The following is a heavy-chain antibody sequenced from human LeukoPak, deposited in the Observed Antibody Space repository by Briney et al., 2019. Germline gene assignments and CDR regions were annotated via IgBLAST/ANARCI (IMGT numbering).Heavy chain of an antibody. CDR1: GFTFSSYW. CDR2: IKSDGSVT. J-gene: IGHJ4*02. D-gene: IGHD1-14*01. Sequence: QPGGSLRLSCAASGFTFSSYWMHWVRQAPGEGLVWVSRIKSDGSVTWYADSVKGRFPISRDNAKNMLYLQLNSLTDADTAAYFCARDHDAVGTTIDHWGQGTLVTVSS. V-gene: IGHV3-74*01. CDR3: ARDHDAVGTTIDH.